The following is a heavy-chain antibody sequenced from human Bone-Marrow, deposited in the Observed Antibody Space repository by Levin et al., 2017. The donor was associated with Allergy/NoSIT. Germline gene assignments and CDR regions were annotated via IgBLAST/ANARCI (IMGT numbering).Heavy chain of an antibody. CDR2: LYYTGST. J-gene: IGHJ4*02. Sequence: SETLSLTCTVSGGSISGSYWSWIRQPPGKGLEWIGYLYYTGSTNYSPSLKSRVTITLDKSKNQFSLNLKSVTAADTAVYFCARLAGGTDYYFDFWGQGTLITVSS. D-gene: IGHD4/OR15-4a*01. V-gene: IGHV4-59*08. CDR3: ARLAGGTDYYFDF. CDR1: GGSISGSY.